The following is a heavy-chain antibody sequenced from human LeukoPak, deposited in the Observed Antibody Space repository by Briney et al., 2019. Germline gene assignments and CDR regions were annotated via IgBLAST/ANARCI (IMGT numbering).Heavy chain of an antibody. J-gene: IGHJ6*02. CDR2: INPSGGST. CDR1: GYNFISYY. V-gene: IGHV1-46*01. Sequence: ASVKVSCKAFGYNFISYYMHWVRQAPGQGLEWMGIINPSGGSTSYAQKFQDRVTMTRDTFTSTVYMELSSLKSEDTAVYYCAREDVVLVDAVRYQYYGMDVWGQGATVTVSS. D-gene: IGHD2-8*01. CDR3: AREDVVLVDAVRYQYYGMDV.